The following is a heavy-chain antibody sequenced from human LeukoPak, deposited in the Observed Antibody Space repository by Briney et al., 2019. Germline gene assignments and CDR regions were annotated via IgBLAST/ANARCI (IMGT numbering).Heavy chain of an antibody. CDR2: IYHSGST. CDR3: ARVSYSGSSRDI. Sequence: PSETLSLTCAVSGGSISSGGYSWSWIRQPPGKGLEWIGYIYHSGSTYYNPSLKSRVTISVDTSKNQFSLKLSSVTAADTAVYYCARVSYSGSSRDIWGQGTMVTVSS. D-gene: IGHD1-26*01. V-gene: IGHV4-30-2*01. CDR1: GGSISSGGYS. J-gene: IGHJ3*02.